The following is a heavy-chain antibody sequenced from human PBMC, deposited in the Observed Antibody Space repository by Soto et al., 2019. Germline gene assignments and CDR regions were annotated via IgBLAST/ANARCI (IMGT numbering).Heavy chain of an antibody. D-gene: IGHD2-2*01. CDR3: VRYGSRTRNY. J-gene: IGHJ4*02. CDR1: GYTFSSYW. V-gene: IGHV5-51*01. Sequence: GESLKISCNGSGYTFSSYWIGCLRQIPGKGLEWLWIIHCDDSDTEYSPSFEGQVTSSADKSFSSAYLQWRSLRASDTATYGCVRYGSRTRNYCRQRNLVTV. CDR2: IHCDDSDT.